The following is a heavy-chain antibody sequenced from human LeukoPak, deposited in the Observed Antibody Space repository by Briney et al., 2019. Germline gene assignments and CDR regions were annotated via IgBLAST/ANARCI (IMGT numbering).Heavy chain of an antibody. V-gene: IGHV3-23*01. CDR1: GFTFSSSA. Sequence: GGSLRLSCAASGFTFSSSAMSWVRQVPGKGLEWVSGISASGGSTSYADSVKGRFTISRDNSENIVYLQMDNLRVEDTAVYYCAGRPTGYSSGYIHWGQGTLVTVSS. CDR3: AGRPTGYSSGYIH. D-gene: IGHD5-18*01. J-gene: IGHJ4*02. CDR2: ISASGGST.